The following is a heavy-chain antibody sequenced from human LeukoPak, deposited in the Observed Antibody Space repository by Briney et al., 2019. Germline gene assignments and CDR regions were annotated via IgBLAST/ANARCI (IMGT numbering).Heavy chain of an antibody. CDR3: EGYCSSTSCNEAGSVDP. J-gene: IGHJ5*02. V-gene: IGHV3-7*01. CDR1: GFTFSSYW. Sequence: GGSLRLSCAASGFTFSSYWMSWVRQAPGKGLEWVANIKQDGSEKYYVDSVKGRFTIPRDNAKNSLYLQMNSLRAEDTAVYYCEGYCSSTSCNEAGSVDPWGQGTLVTVSS. CDR2: IKQDGSEK. D-gene: IGHD2-2*01.